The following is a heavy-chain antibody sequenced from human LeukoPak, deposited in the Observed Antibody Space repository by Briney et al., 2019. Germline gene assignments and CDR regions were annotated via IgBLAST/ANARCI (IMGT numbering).Heavy chain of an antibody. CDR1: GFTVNTNH. CDR3: VTDGHYSAS. V-gene: IGHV3-7*01. CDR2: IRPDGSQK. Sequence: GGSLRLSCAASGFTVNTNHMHWVRQAPGKGLEWVANIRPDGSQKDYVDSVRGRFTISRDNGKRSLYQQMSSLRAEDTAVYYCVTDGHYSASWGQGSLVTVSS. J-gene: IGHJ4*02.